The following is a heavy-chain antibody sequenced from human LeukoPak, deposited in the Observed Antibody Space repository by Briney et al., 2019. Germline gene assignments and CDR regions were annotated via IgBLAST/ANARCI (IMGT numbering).Heavy chain of an antibody. Sequence: GGSLRLSCAASGFTFSSYGMHWVRQAPGKGLEWVAVVSYDGSNKYYADSVKGRFTISRDNSKNTLYLQMNSLRAEDTAVYYCAKEVSGSYYVYYYYYYGMDVWGQGTTVTVSS. J-gene: IGHJ6*02. CDR3: AKEVSGSYYVYYYYYYGMDV. D-gene: IGHD1-26*01. V-gene: IGHV3-30*18. CDR1: GFTFSSYG. CDR2: VSYDGSNK.